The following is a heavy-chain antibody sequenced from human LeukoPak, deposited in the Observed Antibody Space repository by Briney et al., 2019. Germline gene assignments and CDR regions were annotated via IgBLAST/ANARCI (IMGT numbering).Heavy chain of an antibody. CDR3: AREPHSDFWSGYYYYGMDV. Sequence: ASVKVSCKASGYTFTSYGISWVRQAPGQGLEWMGWISANNGDTDYPPKLQDRVTMTTDTYTSTAYMELRSLRSDDTAMYYCAREPHSDFWSGYYYYGMDVWGQGTTVTVSS. D-gene: IGHD3-3*01. V-gene: IGHV1-18*01. CDR1: GYTFTSYG. J-gene: IGHJ6*02. CDR2: ISANNGDT.